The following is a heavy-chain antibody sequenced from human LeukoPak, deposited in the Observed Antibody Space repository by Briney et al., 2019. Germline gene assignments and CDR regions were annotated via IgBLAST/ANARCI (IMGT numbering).Heavy chain of an antibody. CDR3: VREPSGELYRHLDA. CDR1: GFIFSTYS. D-gene: IGHD4-11*01. Sequence: PGGSLRLSCAASGFIFSTYSMNWVRQAPGKGLEWVSAYSSKKNYIYYAPSVGGRFTISRDDAKNSLYLQMNSLRVEDTAVYYCVREPSGELYRHLDAWGQGTLVIVSS. J-gene: IGHJ5*02. V-gene: IGHV3-21*06. CDR2: YSSKKNYI.